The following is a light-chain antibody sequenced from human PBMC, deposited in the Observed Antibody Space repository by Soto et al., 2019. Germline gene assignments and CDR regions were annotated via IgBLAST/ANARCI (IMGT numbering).Light chain of an antibody. CDR3: QQLNSYPFT. J-gene: IGKJ4*01. Sequence: IQLTQSPSSLSASVGGRVTITCRASQGISSYLAWYQQKPGKAPKLLIYAASTLQSGVPSRFSGSGSGIDFNLTISSLQHEDFATYYCQQLNSYPFTFGGGTKVEIK. CDR1: QGISSY. CDR2: AAS. V-gene: IGKV1-9*01.